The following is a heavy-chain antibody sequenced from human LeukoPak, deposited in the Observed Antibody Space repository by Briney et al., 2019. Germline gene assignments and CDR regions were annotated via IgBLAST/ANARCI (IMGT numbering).Heavy chain of an antibody. CDR1: GFTFSSYS. CDR3: AGRGPIPF. Sequence: GGSLRLSCAASGFTFSSYSMNWVRQAPGKGLEWVAVISYDGSNKYYADSVKGRFTISRDNSKNTLYLQMNSLRAEDTAVYYCAGRGPIPFWGQGTLVTVSS. J-gene: IGHJ4*02. D-gene: IGHD3-16*01. V-gene: IGHV3-30*03. CDR2: ISYDGSNK.